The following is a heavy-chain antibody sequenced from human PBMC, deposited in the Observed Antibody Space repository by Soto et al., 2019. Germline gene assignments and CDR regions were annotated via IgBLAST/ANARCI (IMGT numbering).Heavy chain of an antibody. CDR1: GYTLTELS. CDR2: FDPEDGET. V-gene: IGHV1-24*01. J-gene: IGHJ4*02. D-gene: IGHD3-22*01. CDR3: ATDLFKGVDFYDSSGYVY. Sequence: ASVKVSCKVSGYTLTELSMHWVRQAPGKGLEWMGGFDPEDGETIYAQKFQGRVTMTEDTSTDTAYMELSSLRSEDTAVYYCATDLFKGVDFYDSSGYVYWGQGALVTVSS.